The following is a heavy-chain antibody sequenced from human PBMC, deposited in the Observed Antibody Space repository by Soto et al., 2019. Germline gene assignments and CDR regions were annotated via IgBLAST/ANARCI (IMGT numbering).Heavy chain of an antibody. CDR3: ARDYRTSVWFGDYYGMDV. Sequence: PGGFLRLSCAASGFTVSSNYMSWVRQAPGKGLEWVSVIYSGGSTYYADSVKGRFTISRDNSKNTLYLQMNSLRAEDTAVYYCARDYRTSVWFGDYYGMDVWGQGTTVTVSS. CDR2: IYSGGST. V-gene: IGHV3-53*01. J-gene: IGHJ6*02. D-gene: IGHD3-10*01. CDR1: GFTVSSNY.